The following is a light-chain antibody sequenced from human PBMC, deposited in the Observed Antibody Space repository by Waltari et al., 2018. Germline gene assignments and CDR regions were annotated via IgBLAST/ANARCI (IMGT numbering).Light chain of an antibody. Sequence: SYVLTQSPAMSVAPGQTAKITCEGPNIGRQSDQWYQQKPGQAPLMLLYNDGDPPSXXXXXXXGSNSGETATLTISRVDDGDEADYYCQLWYNGSVHVVFGGGTKLTVL. J-gene: IGLJ2*01. V-gene: IGLV3-21*02. CDR1: NIGRQS. CDR2: NDG. CDR3: QLWYNGSVHVV.